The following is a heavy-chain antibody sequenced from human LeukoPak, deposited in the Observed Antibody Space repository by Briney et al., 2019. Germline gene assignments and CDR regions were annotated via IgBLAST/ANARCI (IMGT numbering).Heavy chain of an antibody. CDR2: INPAGSET. Sequence: GGSLRLSCAASGFSFSAYWMTWVRQAPGTGLEWVANINPAGSETYYVDPVKGRFSISRDNAKNLVYLQMNSLRAEDTAVYYCARAGRNNWFDPWGQGTLVTVSS. CDR3: ARAGRNNWFDP. V-gene: IGHV3-7*03. D-gene: IGHD2-15*01. J-gene: IGHJ5*02. CDR1: GFSFSAYW.